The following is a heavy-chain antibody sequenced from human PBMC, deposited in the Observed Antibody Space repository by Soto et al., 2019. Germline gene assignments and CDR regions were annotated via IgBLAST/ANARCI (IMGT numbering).Heavy chain of an antibody. CDR3: ARHETLNGDYDY. Sequence: SETLSLTCTVSGGSISSTSYYWGWIRQPPGKGLEWIGSIYYSGSTYYNPSLKSRVTISVDTSKNQFALKLSSVTAADTAVYYCARHETLNGDYDYWGQGTLVT. CDR1: GGSISSTSYY. V-gene: IGHV4-39*01. CDR2: IYYSGST. D-gene: IGHD4-17*01. J-gene: IGHJ4*02.